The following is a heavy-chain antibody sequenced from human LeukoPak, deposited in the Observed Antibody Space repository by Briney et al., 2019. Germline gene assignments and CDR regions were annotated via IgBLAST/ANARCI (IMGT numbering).Heavy chain of an antibody. CDR3: AHRLTGYNSNWYHGYFDF. J-gene: IGHJ4*02. CDR1: GFSLSTNGVG. Sequence: SGPSLVKPTQTLTLTCTFSGFSLSTNGVGVGWIRQPPGEALESLTLIYWDDDKRYNPSLKSRPTVTKDVSKNQVVITLTNMDPVDTATYYCAHRLTGYNSNWYHGYFDFWGQGTLVTVSS. D-gene: IGHD6-13*01. V-gene: IGHV2-5*02. CDR2: IYWDDDK.